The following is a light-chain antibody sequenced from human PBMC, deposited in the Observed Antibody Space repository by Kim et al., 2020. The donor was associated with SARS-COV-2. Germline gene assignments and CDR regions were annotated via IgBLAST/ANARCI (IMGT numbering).Light chain of an antibody. Sequence: DIQMTQSPSTLSASVGDRVTITCRASQSISSWLAWYQQKPGKAPKLLIYKASSLESGVPSRFSGSGSGTEFTLTISSLQPDDFATYYCHQYNSSPWTFGQGPKGDIK. J-gene: IGKJ1*01. CDR3: HQYNSSPWT. CDR1: QSISSW. V-gene: IGKV1-5*03. CDR2: KAS.